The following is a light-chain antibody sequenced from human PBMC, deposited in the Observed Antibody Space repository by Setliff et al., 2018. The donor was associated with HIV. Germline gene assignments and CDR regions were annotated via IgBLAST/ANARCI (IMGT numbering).Light chain of an antibody. V-gene: IGLV1-47*01. CDR1: SSNIETHY. CDR2: RND. CDR3: AAWNDRPTGIYV. J-gene: IGLJ1*01. Sequence: QSALTQPPSASGAPEQTVTISCSGSSSNIETHYVYWYQQFPGTAPKLLIYRNDQRPSGVPARFSGSKSGTSAALTISDLRAEDEAEYFCAAWNDRPTGIYVFGTGTKVTVL.